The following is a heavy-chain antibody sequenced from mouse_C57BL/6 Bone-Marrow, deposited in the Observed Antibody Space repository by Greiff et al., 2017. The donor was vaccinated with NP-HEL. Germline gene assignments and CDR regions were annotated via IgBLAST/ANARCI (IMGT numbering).Heavy chain of an antibody. CDR2: IDPANGNT. Sequence: EVQLQQSVAELVRPGASVKLSCTASGFNTKNTYMHWVKQRPEQGLEWIGRIDPANGNTKYAPKFQGKATITADTSSNTAYLQLSSLTSEDTAIYYCAREGIYYDYGRFAYWGQGTLVTVSA. D-gene: IGHD2-4*01. V-gene: IGHV14-3*01. CDR3: AREGIYYDYGRFAY. CDR1: GFNTKNTY. J-gene: IGHJ3*01.